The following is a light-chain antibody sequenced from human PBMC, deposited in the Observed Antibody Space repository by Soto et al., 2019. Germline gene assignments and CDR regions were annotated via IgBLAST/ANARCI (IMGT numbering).Light chain of an antibody. J-gene: IGKJ1*01. Sequence: DIQLTQSPASLSASVGDRVTITCRASQGINTYLNWYQQKVGKAPKVLIYGATSLQSGVPSKFSGSGSGTEFTLTISSLHPEDFASYYCQQSYRTPWTFGQGTKVEIK. CDR1: QGINTY. CDR3: QQSYRTPWT. V-gene: IGKV1-39*01. CDR2: GAT.